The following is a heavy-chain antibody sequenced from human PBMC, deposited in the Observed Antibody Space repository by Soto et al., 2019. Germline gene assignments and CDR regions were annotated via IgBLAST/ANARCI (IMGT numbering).Heavy chain of an antibody. D-gene: IGHD4-17*01. CDR1: GYGYTVYR. CDR3: ARNAVTTHYYYYMDV. V-gene: IGHV1-18*01. CDR2: ISAYNGNT. Sequence: NLYRKSAGYGYTVYRSSCRRHTTGQGLEWMGWISAYNGNTNYAQKLQGRVTMTTDTSTSTAYMELRSLRSDDTAVYYCARNAVTTHYYYYMDVWGKGTTVTVSS. J-gene: IGHJ6*03.